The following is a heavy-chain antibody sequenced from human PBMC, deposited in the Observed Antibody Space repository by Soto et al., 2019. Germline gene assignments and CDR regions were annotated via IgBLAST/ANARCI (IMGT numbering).Heavy chain of an antibody. J-gene: IGHJ6*02. CDR2: INAGNGNT. Sequence: QVQLVQSGAEVKKPGASVKVSCKASGYTFTSYAMHWVRQAPGQRLEWMGWINAGNGNTKYSQKFQGRVTITRDTSASTAYMEVSILRSEDTAVYYCARDGGSSSLTDYYGMDVWGQGTTVTVSS. V-gene: IGHV1-3*01. CDR3: ARDGGSSSLTDYYGMDV. D-gene: IGHD6-13*01. CDR1: GYTFTSYA.